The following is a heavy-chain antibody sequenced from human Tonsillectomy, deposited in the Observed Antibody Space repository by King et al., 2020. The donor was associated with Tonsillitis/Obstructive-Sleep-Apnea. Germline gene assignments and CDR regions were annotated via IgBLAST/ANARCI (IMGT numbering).Heavy chain of an antibody. V-gene: IGHV3-30*01. Sequence: VQLVESGGGVVQPGRSLRLSCAASGFTFSSYAMHWVRQAPGKGLEWVAVISYDGRNKFYADSVKGRFTISRDNSKNTLYLQMNSRRAEDTAVYYCAKAVAGSPYFDYWGQGTLVTVSS. D-gene: IGHD6-19*01. CDR2: ISYDGRNK. CDR1: GFTFSSYA. CDR3: AKAVAGSPYFDY. J-gene: IGHJ4*02.